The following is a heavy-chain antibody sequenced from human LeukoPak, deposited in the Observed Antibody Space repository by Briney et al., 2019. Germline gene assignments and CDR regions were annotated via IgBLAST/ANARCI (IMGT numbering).Heavy chain of an antibody. CDR3: ARVTSGVTPDY. Sequence: SETLSLTCTVSGDSISRYYWSWIRQPPGKGLEWVGYIYYRGSTNYNPSLKSRVTISGDTSKNQFSLKLNYVTAADTAVYYCARVTSGVTPDYWGQGTLVTVSS. CDR1: GDSISRYY. CDR2: IYYRGST. J-gene: IGHJ4*02. V-gene: IGHV4-59*08. D-gene: IGHD4-23*01.